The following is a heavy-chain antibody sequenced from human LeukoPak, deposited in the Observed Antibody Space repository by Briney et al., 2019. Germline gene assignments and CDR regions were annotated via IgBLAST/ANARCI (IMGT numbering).Heavy chain of an antibody. CDR2: IFCSGST. CDR3: ARGVEMATILVGL. Sequence: SETLSLTCTVSGGSISSYYWSWIRQPPGKGLEWIGHIFCSGSTNYNPSLKSRVTISVNTSKKQFSLKLSSVTAAETAVYYCARGVEMATILVGLWGQGTLVTVSS. J-gene: IGHJ4*02. D-gene: IGHD5-24*01. V-gene: IGHV4-59*01. CDR1: GGSISSYY.